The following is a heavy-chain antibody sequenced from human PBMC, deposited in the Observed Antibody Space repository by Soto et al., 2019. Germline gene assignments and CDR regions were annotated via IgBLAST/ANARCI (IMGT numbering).Heavy chain of an antibody. CDR3: ARGGDSSSWYIIHYYYGMDV. J-gene: IGHJ6*02. V-gene: IGHV1-18*01. CDR2: ISAYNGNT. CDR1: GYTFPRYG. Sequence: GASVKVSCKASGYTFPRYGISWVRQAPGQGLEWMGWISAYNGNTNYAQKLQDRVTMTTDTSTSTAYMERRSLRSDDTAVYYCARGGDSSSWYIIHYYYGMDVWGQGTTVTVSS. D-gene: IGHD6-13*01.